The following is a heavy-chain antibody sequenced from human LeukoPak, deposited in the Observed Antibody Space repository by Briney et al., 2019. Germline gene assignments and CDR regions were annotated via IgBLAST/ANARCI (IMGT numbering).Heavy chain of an antibody. V-gene: IGHV4-4*07. J-gene: IGHJ4*02. Sequence: SETLSLTRSVSDGSISNYYWNWIRQPAGKGLEWIGRIYASGSTNYNPSLKSRVTISMDKSKNHFSLNLKSVTAADTGFYYCARDFCGDDGHRPFAYWGQGSQVTVSS. CDR1: DGSISNYY. CDR3: ARDFCGDDGHRPFAY. D-gene: IGHD2-21*01. CDR2: IYASGST.